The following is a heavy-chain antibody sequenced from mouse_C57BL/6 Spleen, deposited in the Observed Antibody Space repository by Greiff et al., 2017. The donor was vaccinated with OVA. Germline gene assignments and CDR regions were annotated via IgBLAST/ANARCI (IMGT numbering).Heavy chain of an antibody. D-gene: IGHD1-1*02. CDR3: ARRTDYYGWFAY. V-gene: IGHV1-18*01. Sequence: EVQLQQSGPELVKPGASVKIPCKASGYTFTDYNMDWVKQSHGKSLEWIGDINPNNGGTIYNQKFKGKATLTVDKSSSTAYMELRSLTSEDTAVYYCARRTDYYGWFAYWGQGTLVTVSA. CDR2: INPNNGGT. CDR1: GYTFTDYN. J-gene: IGHJ3*01.